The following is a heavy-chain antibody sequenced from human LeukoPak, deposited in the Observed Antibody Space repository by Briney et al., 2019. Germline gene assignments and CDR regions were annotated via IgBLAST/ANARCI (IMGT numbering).Heavy chain of an antibody. D-gene: IGHD6-19*01. CDR3: AREVENSSGWYSHFDY. CDR2: ISSSSSYI. CDR1: GFTFSSYS. Sequence: GGSLRLSCAASGFTFSSYSMNWVRQAPGKGLEWVSSISSSSSYIYYADSVKGRFTISRDNAKNSLYLQMNSLRAEDTAVYYCAREVENSSGWYSHFDYWGQGTLVTVSS. V-gene: IGHV3-21*01. J-gene: IGHJ4*02.